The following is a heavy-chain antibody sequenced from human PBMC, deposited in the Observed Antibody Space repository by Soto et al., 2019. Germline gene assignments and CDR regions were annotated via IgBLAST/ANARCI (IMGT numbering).Heavy chain of an antibody. CDR2: IGGDGSST. J-gene: IGHJ3*01. Sequence: GGSLRLSCAASGFIFGEYAMYWVRQAPGKGLEWVSVIGGDGSSTYYADSVKGRFSVSRDNSKDTLYLQMDSLRAEDTAVYYCAKDFIRRNGIYDLFDLWGQGTMVTVSS. CDR3: AKDFIRRNGIYDLFDL. V-gene: IGHV3-23*01. D-gene: IGHD3-3*01. CDR1: GFIFGEYA.